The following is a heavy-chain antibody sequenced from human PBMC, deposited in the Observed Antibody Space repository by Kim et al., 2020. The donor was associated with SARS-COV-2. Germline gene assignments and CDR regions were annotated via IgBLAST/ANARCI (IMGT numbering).Heavy chain of an antibody. D-gene: IGHD3-16*01. CDR2: IFYSGAT. CDR3: ARIYARTIYY. J-gene: IGHJ4*02. Sequence: SETLSLTCTVSGGSINNYYWNWIRQPPGKGLEYIGDIFYSGATHYNPSLKSRVTISLDASKNQFSLKLSSVTAADTAVYYCARIYARTIYYWGLGTLVT. V-gene: IGHV4-59*12. CDR1: GGSINNYY.